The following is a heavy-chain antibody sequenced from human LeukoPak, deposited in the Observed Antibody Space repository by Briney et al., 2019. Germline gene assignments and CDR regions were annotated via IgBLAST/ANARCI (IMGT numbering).Heavy chain of an antibody. CDR2: ISAYNGNT. CDR3: AAMVRGVINWFDP. D-gene: IGHD3-10*01. V-gene: IGHV1-18*01. CDR1: GGTFSSYA. J-gene: IGHJ5*02. Sequence: ASVKVSCKASGGTFSSYAISWVRQAPGQGLEWMGWISAYNGNTNYAQKLQGRVTMTTGTSTSTAYMELRSLRSDDTAVYYCAAMVRGVINWFDPWGQGTLVTVSS.